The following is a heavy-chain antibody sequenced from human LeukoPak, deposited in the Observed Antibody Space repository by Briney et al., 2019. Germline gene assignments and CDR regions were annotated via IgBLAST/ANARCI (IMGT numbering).Heavy chain of an antibody. V-gene: IGHV3-30*19. CDR1: GFIFSNYG. J-gene: IGHJ4*02. D-gene: IGHD3-3*01. CDR2: MAHDGSNI. Sequence: GGSLRLSCTGSGFIFSNYGMHWVRQGPGKGLEWVAVMAHDGSNIYYAGSVQGRFTISRDDSKDTLYLQMNSLRLEDTAVYYCARASDRMYDEFWEGYFSSFDFWGQGTLVTVSS. CDR3: ARASDRMYDEFWEGYFSSFDF.